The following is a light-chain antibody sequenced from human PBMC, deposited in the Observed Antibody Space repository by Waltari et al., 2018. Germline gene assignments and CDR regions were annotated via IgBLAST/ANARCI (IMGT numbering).Light chain of an antibody. V-gene: IGKV3-15*01. CDR1: QSIRSN. CDR3: QQYNNWPPWT. Sequence: EIVLTQSPGILSVSPGERATPSCRASQSIRSNLAWYQQKPGQAPRLLIYGASTRATGIPARFSGSGSGTEFTLTISSLQSEDFAVYYCQQYNNWPPWTFGQGTKVEIK. J-gene: IGKJ1*01. CDR2: GAS.